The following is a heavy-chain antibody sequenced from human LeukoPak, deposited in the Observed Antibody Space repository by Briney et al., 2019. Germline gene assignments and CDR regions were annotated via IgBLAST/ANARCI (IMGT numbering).Heavy chain of an antibody. J-gene: IGHJ4*02. CDR3: ARGATHFDY. CDR2: RYYSGST. Sequence: SETLSLTCSVSGGSISSYYWTWIRQPPGKGLEWIGYRYYSGSTTYNPSLKSRVTISVDTSKNQFSLKLSSVTAADTAIYYCARGATHFDYWGQGTLVTVSS. CDR1: GGSISSYY. D-gene: IGHD2-15*01. V-gene: IGHV4-59*01.